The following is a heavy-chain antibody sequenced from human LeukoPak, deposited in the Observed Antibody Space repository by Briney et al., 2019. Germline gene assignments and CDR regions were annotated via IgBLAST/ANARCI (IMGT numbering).Heavy chain of an antibody. D-gene: IGHD3-22*01. CDR1: GFTFSSYG. J-gene: IGHJ4*02. CDR2: ISHDGSIK. Sequence: PGGSLRLSCAASGFTFSSYGFHWVRQAPGKGLEWVAVISHDGSIKYYADSVKGRFTISRDNSDNTLFLQMNSLRAEDTAVYYCAKVTYYESRGYFDNWGQGTLVTVSS. CDR3: AKVTYYESRGYFDN. V-gene: IGHV3-30*18.